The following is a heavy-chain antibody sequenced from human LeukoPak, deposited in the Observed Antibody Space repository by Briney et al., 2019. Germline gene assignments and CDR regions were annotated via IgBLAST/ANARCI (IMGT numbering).Heavy chain of an antibody. Sequence: GGSLRLSCAASGFTFSSYGMHWVRQAPGKGLEWVAFIRYDGSNKYYADSVKGRFTISRDNSKNTLYLQMNSLRAEDTAVYYCAKVRFGTIFGVVIDDYWGQGTLVTVSS. D-gene: IGHD3-3*01. CDR1: GFTFSSYG. CDR3: AKVRFGTIFGVVIDDY. CDR2: IRYDGSNK. J-gene: IGHJ4*02. V-gene: IGHV3-30*02.